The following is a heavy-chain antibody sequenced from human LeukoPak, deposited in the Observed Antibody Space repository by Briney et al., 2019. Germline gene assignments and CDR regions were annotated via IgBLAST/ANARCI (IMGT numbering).Heavy chain of an antibody. J-gene: IGHJ6*03. Sequence: SETLSLTCTVSGDSISSSSYYWDWIRQPPGKGLEWIGSIYYSGSTYYNPSLKSRVTISVDTSKNQFSLKLSSVTAADTAVYYCARTQEAGYSSGWYDSYYYYYMDVWGKGTTVTISS. D-gene: IGHD6-19*01. CDR2: IYYSGST. CDR3: ARTQEAGYSSGWYDSYYYYYMDV. CDR1: GDSISSSSYY. V-gene: IGHV4-39*07.